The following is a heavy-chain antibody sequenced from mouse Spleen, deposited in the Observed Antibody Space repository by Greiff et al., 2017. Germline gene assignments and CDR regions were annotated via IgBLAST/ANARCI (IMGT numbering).Heavy chain of an antibody. D-gene: IGHD4-1*02. CDR1: GFTFSRHA. CDR3: ARVPNWDYVDY. Sequence: SGFTFSRHAMSWVRQIPEKRLAWVATISDGGSYTHYPDHVKGRFIISRENAKNNLYLKMSHLKSEDTAMYYGARVPNWDYVDYWGQGTTVTVSS. CDR2: ISDGGSYT. J-gene: IGHJ2*01. V-gene: IGHV5-4*01.